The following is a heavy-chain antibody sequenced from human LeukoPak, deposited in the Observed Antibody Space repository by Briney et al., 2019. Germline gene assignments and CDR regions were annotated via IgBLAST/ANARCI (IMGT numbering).Heavy chain of an antibody. Sequence: GGSLRLSCAVSGVTLSNYGMAWVRQAPGKGLEWVAGISGSGGRPNYADSVKGRFTISRDNAKNTLYLQMNSLRAEDTAVYFCAKRGVVIRVILVGFHKEAYYFDSWGQGALVSVSS. J-gene: IGHJ4*02. CDR1: GVTLSNYG. CDR3: AKRGVVIRVILVGFHKEAYYFDS. D-gene: IGHD3-22*01. CDR2: ISGSGGRP. V-gene: IGHV3-23*01.